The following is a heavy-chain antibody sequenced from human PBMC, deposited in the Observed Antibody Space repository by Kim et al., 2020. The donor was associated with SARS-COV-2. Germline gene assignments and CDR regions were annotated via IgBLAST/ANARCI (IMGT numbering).Heavy chain of an antibody. CDR2: INHSGST. V-gene: IGHV4-34*01. Sequence: SETLSLTCAVYGGSFSGYYWSWIRQPPGKGLEWIGEINHSGSTNYNPSLKSRVTISVDTSKNQFSLKLSSVTAADTAVYYCARGDFWSGYSHRFDYWGQGTLVTVSS. J-gene: IGHJ4*02. CDR1: GGSFSGYY. CDR3: ARGDFWSGYSHRFDY. D-gene: IGHD3-3*01.